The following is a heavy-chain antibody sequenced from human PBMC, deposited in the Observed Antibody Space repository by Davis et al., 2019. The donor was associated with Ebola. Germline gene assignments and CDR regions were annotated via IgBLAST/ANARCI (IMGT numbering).Heavy chain of an antibody. CDR2: ISFDESTQ. D-gene: IGHD6-13*01. Sequence: PGGSLRLSCTASGFSFATYGMHWVRQAPGKGLEGVAAISFDESTQYYAGSVKGRFTISRDNSENTLYLQMNSLRAEDTAVYYCARADGFSSSWYLFDYWGQGTLVTVSS. CDR1: GFSFATYG. J-gene: IGHJ4*02. CDR3: ARADGFSSSWYLFDY. V-gene: IGHV3-30*03.